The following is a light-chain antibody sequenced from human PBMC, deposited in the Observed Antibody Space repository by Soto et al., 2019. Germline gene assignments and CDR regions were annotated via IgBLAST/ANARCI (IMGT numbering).Light chain of an antibody. V-gene: IGLV2-8*01. CDR2: EVS. CDR3: TSYVGSNIWV. Sequence: QSALTQPPSASGSPGQSVTISCTGTSSDVGAYKYVSWYQQYPGKAPKLMIYEVSKRPSGVPDRFSGSQSGNTASLTVSGLQAEDEADYYCTSYVGSNIWVFGGGTKAHRP. CDR1: SSDVGAYKY. J-gene: IGLJ3*02.